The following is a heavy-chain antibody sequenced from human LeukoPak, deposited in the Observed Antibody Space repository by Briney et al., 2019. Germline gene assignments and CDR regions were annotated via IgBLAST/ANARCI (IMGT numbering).Heavy chain of an antibody. CDR1: GGTFSSYA. D-gene: IGHD3-9*01. J-gene: IGHJ4*02. V-gene: IGHV1-69*13. CDR2: IIPIFGTA. Sequence: SVKVSCKASGGTFSSYAISWVRQAPGQGLEWMGGIIPIFGTANYAQKFQGRVTITADESTSTAYMELSSLRSEDTAAYYCARGGYYDILTGRGTLDYWGQGTLVTVSS. CDR3: ARGGYYDILTGRGTLDY.